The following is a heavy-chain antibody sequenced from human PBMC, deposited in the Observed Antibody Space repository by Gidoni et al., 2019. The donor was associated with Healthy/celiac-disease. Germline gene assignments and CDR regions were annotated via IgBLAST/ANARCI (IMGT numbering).Heavy chain of an antibody. V-gene: IGHV1-3*01. J-gene: IGHJ6*02. CDR1: GYTFTSYA. D-gene: IGHD6-6*01. CDR2: INAGNGNT. Sequence: QVQLVQSGAEVKKPGASVKVSCKASGYTFTSYAMHWVRQAPGQRLEWMGWINAGNGNTKYSQKFQGRVTITRDTSASTAYMELSSLRSEDTAVYYCARSIGFRAARYHMDVWGQGTTVTVSS. CDR3: ARSIGFRAARYHMDV.